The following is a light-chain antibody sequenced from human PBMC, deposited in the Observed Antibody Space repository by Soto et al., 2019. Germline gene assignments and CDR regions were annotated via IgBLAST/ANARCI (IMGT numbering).Light chain of an antibody. CDR1: SSDVGAYDY. Sequence: QSALTQTAAVSGSPGQSITISCIGSSSDVGAYDYVSWYQQHPGKAPRLIIYDVSNRPSGVSHRFSGSKSATTASLTISGLQPDDEADYYCCSYTTSSTYVFGVGTKVTVL. CDR2: DVS. V-gene: IGLV2-14*03. J-gene: IGLJ1*01. CDR3: CSYTTSSTYV.